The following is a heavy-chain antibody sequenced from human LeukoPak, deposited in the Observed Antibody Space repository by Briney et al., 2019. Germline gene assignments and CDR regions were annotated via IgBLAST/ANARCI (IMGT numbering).Heavy chain of an antibody. CDR3: AGGFDEYCGGDCYLWYFDY. V-gene: IGHV1-2*02. J-gene: IGHJ4*02. CDR2: INPNSGGT. Sequence: ASVKVSCKASGYTFTGYYLHWVRQAPGQGPEWMGWINPNSGGTNYAQKFQGRVTMTRDTSSSKAYMELSRLRSDDTAVYYCAGGFDEYCGGDCYLWYFDYWGQGTLVTVSS. D-gene: IGHD2-21*02. CDR1: GYTFTGYY.